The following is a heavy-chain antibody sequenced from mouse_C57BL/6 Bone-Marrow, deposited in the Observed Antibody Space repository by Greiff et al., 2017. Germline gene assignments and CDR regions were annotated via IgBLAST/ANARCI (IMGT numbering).Heavy chain of an antibody. CDR2: IHPSDSDT. J-gene: IGHJ3*01. V-gene: IGHV1-74*01. Sequence: QVQLKQPGAELVKPGASVKVSCKASGYTFTSYWMHWVKQRPGQGLEWIGRIHPSDSDTNYKQKFKGKATLTVDKSNSTAYMQLSSLTSEDSAVYCCAIEGYDSYPGAYWGQGTLVTVSA. CDR1: GYTFTSYW. CDR3: AIEGYDSYPGAY. D-gene: IGHD2-3*01.